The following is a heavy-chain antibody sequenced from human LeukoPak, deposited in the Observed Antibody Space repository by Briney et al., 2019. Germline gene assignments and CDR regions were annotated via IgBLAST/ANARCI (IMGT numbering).Heavy chain of an antibody. D-gene: IGHD1-1*01. J-gene: IGHJ5*02. Sequence: GASVKVSCRGSGYTFTGYYRHWVRKAPGQELEWMGWINPNSGATNYAQNFQGRVTMTRDTSISTAYMELSRLRTDDTAFYYCARTGTPTADWFDPWGQGTLVTVSS. CDR1: GYTFTGYY. V-gene: IGHV1-2*02. CDR2: INPNSGAT. CDR3: ARTGTPTADWFDP.